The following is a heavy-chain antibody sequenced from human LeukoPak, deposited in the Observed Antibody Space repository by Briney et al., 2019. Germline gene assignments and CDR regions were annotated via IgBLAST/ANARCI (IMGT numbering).Heavy chain of an antibody. CDR1: GYSISSGYY. CDR3: ARLSRYFDWLLPTKGFDY. V-gene: IGHV4-38-2*02. D-gene: IGHD3-9*01. CDR2: INHSGST. Sequence: KPSETLSLTCTVSGYSISSGYYWGWIRQPPGKGLEWIGEINHSGSTNYNPSLKSRVTISVDTSKNQFSLKLSSVTAADTAVYYCARLSRYFDWLLPTKGFDYWGQGTLVTVSS. J-gene: IGHJ4*02.